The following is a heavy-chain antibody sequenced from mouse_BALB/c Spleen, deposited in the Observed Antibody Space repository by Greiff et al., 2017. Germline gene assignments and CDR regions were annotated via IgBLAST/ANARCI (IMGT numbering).Heavy chain of an antibody. J-gene: IGHJ2*01. CDR2: ISSGSSTI. Sequence: EVQLVESGGGLVQPGGSRKLSCAASGFTFSSFGMHWVRQAPEKGLEWVAYISSGSSTIYYADTVKGRFTISRDNPKNTLFLQMTSLRSEDTAMYYCARSGRYDRYYFDYWGQGTTLTVSS. CDR3: ARSGRYDRYYFDY. CDR1: GFTFSSFG. D-gene: IGHD2-14*01. V-gene: IGHV5-17*02.